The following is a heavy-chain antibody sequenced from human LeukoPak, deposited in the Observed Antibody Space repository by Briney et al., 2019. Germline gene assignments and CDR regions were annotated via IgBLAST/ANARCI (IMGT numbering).Heavy chain of an antibody. V-gene: IGHV1-2*02. J-gene: IGHJ4*02. Sequence: ASVKVSCKASGYTFTSYGISWVRQAPGQGLEWMGWINPNSGGTNYAQKFQGRVTMTRDTSIDTAYMELRRLRSDDTAVYYCAREVAARHGVIDYWGQGTLVTVSS. CDR2: INPNSGGT. CDR1: GYTFTSYG. CDR3: AREVAARHGVIDY. D-gene: IGHD6-6*01.